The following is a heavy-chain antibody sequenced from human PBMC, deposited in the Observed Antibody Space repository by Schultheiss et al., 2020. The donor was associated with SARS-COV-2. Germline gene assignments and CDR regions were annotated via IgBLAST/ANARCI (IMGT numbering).Heavy chain of an antibody. J-gene: IGHJ4*02. D-gene: IGHD3-10*01. Sequence: GGSLRLSCAASGFTFSSYWMHWVRQAPGKGLVWVAVISYDGSNKYYADSVKGRFTISRDNSKNTLYLQMNSLRAEDTAVYYCARSPGLWFGVRYPYYFDYWGQGTLVTVSS. CDR2: ISYDGSNK. CDR1: GFTFSSYW. V-gene: IGHV3-30-3*01. CDR3: ARSPGLWFGVRYPYYFDY.